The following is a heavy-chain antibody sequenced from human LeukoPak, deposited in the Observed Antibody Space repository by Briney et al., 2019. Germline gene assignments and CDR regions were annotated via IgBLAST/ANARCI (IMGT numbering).Heavy chain of an antibody. D-gene: IGHD4-17*01. J-gene: IGHJ6*03. CDR2: ISGSGGSS. Sequence: GGSLRLSCAASGFIYSNFAMSWVRQAPGKGLEWVSGISGSGGSSFYADSVKGRFIISRDNSKKTLYLQMNSLRVEDTAQYYCAKDLSYGDTSYFYYYMDVWGKGTTVTVSS. V-gene: IGHV3-23*01. CDR1: GFIYSNFA. CDR3: AKDLSYGDTSYFYYYMDV.